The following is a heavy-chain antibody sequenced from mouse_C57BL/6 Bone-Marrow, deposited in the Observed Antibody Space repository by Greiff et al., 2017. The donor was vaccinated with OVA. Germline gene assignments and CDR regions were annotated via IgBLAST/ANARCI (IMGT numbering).Heavy chain of an antibody. Sequence: EVKVVESGGGLVQPGGSLKLSCAASGFTFSDFYMYWIRQTPEKRLEWVAYIINGGGSTYYPDTVKGRFTISRDNAKNTLYLQMSRLKSEDTAMYYCARLYAMDYWGQGTSVTVSS. CDR3: ARLYAMDY. J-gene: IGHJ4*01. CDR1: GFTFSDFY. CDR2: IINGGGST. V-gene: IGHV5-12*01.